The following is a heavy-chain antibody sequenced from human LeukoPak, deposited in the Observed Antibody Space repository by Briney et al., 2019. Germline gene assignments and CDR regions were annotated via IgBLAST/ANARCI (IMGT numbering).Heavy chain of an antibody. V-gene: IGHV3-11*01. Sequence: GGSLRLSCAASGFTFSDYYMSWIRQAPGKGLEWVSYISSSGSTIYYADSVKGRFTISRDNAKNSLYLQMNSLRAEDTAVYYCARVWRYYDSSGYYYLSAFDIWGQGTMVTVSS. CDR1: GFTFSDYY. CDR2: ISSSGSTI. CDR3: ARVWRYYDSSGYYYLSAFDI. D-gene: IGHD3-22*01. J-gene: IGHJ3*02.